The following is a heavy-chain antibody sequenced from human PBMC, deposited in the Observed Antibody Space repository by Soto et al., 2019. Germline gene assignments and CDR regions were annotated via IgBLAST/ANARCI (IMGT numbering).Heavy chain of an antibody. Sequence: SETLSLTCTVSGGSISSSSYYWGWIRQPPGKGLEWIGSIYYSGSTYYNPSLKSRVTISVDTSKNQFSLKLSSVTAADTAVYYCARGVVVTAIWDAFDIWGQGTMVTVSS. J-gene: IGHJ3*02. CDR1: GGSISSSSYY. CDR2: IYYSGST. D-gene: IGHD2-21*02. CDR3: ARGVVVTAIWDAFDI. V-gene: IGHV4-39*07.